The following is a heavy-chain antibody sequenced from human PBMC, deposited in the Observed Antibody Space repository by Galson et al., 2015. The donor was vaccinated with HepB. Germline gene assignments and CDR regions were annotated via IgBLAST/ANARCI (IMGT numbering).Heavy chain of an antibody. CDR3: AREGPNYYGSGWFDP. Sequence: SLRLSCAASGLTFSTYAMSWVRQAPGKGLEWVSVIYSGGNTYYADSVNGRFTISRDNSKNTLYLQMSGLRAEDTAVYYCAREGPNYYGSGWFDPWGQGTLVTVSS. V-gene: IGHV3-66*01. CDR1: GLTFSTYA. J-gene: IGHJ5*02. CDR2: IYSGGNT. D-gene: IGHD3-10*01.